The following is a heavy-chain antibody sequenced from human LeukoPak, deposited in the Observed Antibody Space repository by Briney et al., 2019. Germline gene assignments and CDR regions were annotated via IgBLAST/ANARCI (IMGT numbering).Heavy chain of an antibody. Sequence: SETLSLTCAVYGGSFSGYYWSWIRQPPGKGLEWIGEINHSGSTNYNPSLKSRVTISVDTSKNQFSLKLSSVTAADTAVYYCASEEGVGASYFDYLGQGTLVTASS. CDR1: GGSFSGYY. D-gene: IGHD1-26*01. CDR2: INHSGST. J-gene: IGHJ4*02. V-gene: IGHV4-34*01. CDR3: ASEEGVGASYFDY.